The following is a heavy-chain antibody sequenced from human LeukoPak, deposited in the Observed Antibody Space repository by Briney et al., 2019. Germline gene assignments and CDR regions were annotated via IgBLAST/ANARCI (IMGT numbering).Heavy chain of an antibody. CDR1: GFTFSIYS. J-gene: IGHJ3*02. V-gene: IGHV3-21*01. CDR2: ISSSNVYI. D-gene: IGHD3-22*01. Sequence: GGSLRLSCAASGFTFSIYSMHWVRQAPGKGLEWVSSISSSNVYIYHADSLQGRFTVSRDNAESSLYLQMNSLRADDTAVYYCARAASSGYYGGAFDIWGQGTMVTVSS. CDR3: ARAASSGYYGGAFDI.